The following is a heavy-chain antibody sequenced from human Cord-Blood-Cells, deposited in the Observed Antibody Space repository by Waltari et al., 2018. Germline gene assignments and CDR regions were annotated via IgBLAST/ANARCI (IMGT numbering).Heavy chain of an antibody. V-gene: IGHV3-48*03. J-gene: IGHJ3*02. Sequence: EVQLVESGGGLVQPGGSLRLSCAASGFTFSSYEMNWVRQAPGKGLEWVSYISSSGSTIYYADSVKGRFTISRDNAKNSLYLQMNSLRAEDTAVYYCASHSGSYSEAFDIWGQGTMDTVSS. CDR1: GFTFSSYE. CDR3: ASHSGSYSEAFDI. CDR2: ISSSGSTI. D-gene: IGHD1-26*01.